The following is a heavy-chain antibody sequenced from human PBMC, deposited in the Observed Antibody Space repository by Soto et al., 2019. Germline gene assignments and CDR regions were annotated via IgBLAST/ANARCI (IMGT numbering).Heavy chain of an antibody. D-gene: IGHD6-25*01. CDR3: AKDKGGTPYYIDS. J-gene: IGHJ4*02. CDR2: INWNSDKV. V-gene: IGHV3-9*01. CDR1: GFNFGNYA. Sequence: VLLVESEGGLVQPGRSLRLSCAVSGFNFGNYAMHWVRQAPGKGLEWVAAINWNSDKVAYAGSVLGRFTIFRDSAKNSLHLQMNDLTTEDTALYYCAKDKGGTPYYIDSWGQGILVTVSS.